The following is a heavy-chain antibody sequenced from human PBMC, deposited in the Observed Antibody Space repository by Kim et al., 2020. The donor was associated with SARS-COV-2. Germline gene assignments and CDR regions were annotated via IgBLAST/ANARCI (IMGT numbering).Heavy chain of an antibody. J-gene: IGHJ3*02. D-gene: IGHD3-3*01. CDR3: ARGDTIFGVVINAFDI. V-gene: IGHV4-31*02. Sequence: LQSRVTISVDPSKNQFSRKLSSVTAADTAVYYCARGDTIFGVVINAFDIWGQGTMVTVSS.